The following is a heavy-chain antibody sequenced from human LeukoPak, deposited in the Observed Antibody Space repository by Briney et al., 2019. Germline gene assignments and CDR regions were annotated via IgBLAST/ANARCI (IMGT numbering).Heavy chain of an antibody. D-gene: IGHD5-18*01. J-gene: IGHJ3*02. CDR3: ARDLAAAKPSHAFDI. V-gene: IGHV3-30*04. CDR1: GFTFSSYA. Sequence: PGRSLRLSCAASGFTFSSYAMHWVRQAPGKGLEWVAVISYDGSNKYYADSVKGRFTISRDNSKNTLYLQTNSLRAEDTAVYYCARDLAAAKPSHAFDIWGQGTMVTVSS. CDR2: ISYDGSNK.